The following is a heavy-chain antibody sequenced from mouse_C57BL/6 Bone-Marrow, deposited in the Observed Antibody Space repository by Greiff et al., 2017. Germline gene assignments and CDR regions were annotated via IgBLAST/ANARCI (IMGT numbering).Heavy chain of an antibody. CDR3: ARRSYGGYPLAY. CDR1: GYAFTNYL. Sequence: QVQLQQSGAELVRPGTSVKVSCKASGYAFTNYLLEWVKQRPGQGLEWIGVINPGSGGTNYNEKFKGKATLTADKSSSTAYMQLISLTSEDSAVYFCARRSYGGYPLAYWGQGTLVTVSA. CDR2: INPGSGGT. D-gene: IGHD2-3*01. J-gene: IGHJ3*01. V-gene: IGHV1-54*01.